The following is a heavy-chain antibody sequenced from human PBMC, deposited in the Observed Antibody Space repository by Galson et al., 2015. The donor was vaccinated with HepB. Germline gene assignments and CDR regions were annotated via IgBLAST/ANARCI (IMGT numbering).Heavy chain of an antibody. D-gene: IGHD1-26*01. J-gene: IGHJ3*02. CDR3: ARDSAVGATTQGDDAFDI. Sequence: SLRLSCAASGFTFSSYGMHWVRQAPGKGLEWGAVIWYDGSNKYYADSVKGRFTISRDNSKNTLYLQMNSLRAEDTAAYYCARDSAVGATTQGDDAFDIWGQGTMVTVSS. V-gene: IGHV3-33*01. CDR1: GFTFSSYG. CDR2: IWYDGSNK.